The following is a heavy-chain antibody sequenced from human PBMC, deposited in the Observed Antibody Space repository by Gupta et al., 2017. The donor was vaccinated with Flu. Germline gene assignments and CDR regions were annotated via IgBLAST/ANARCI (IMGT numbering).Heavy chain of an antibody. CDR3: ATVTSGC. CDR2: INPDGSST. J-gene: IGHJ4*02. CDR1: GFTFSSSY. D-gene: IGHD4-17*01. V-gene: IGHV3-74*03. Sequence: EMQLVESGGGLVQPGGSLRLSYAASGFTFSSSYLQWVRQAPGKGLVWVSRINPDGSSTTYAESVKGRFTISRDNAKNTLYLQMNSLGDDDTAVYYCATVTSGCWGQGTLVTVSS.